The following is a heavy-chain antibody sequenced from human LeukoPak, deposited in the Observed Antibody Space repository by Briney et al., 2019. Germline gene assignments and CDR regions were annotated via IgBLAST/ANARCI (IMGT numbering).Heavy chain of an antibody. Sequence: GGSLRLSCAASGFTFSSYAMSWVRQAPGKGLEWVSAISGSGGSTYYADSVKGRFTISRDNSKNTLYLQMNSLRAEDTAVYDCAKGQIWSGYEFDYWGQGTLVTVSS. CDR2: ISGSGGST. D-gene: IGHD3-3*01. CDR3: AKGQIWSGYEFDY. CDR1: GFTFSSYA. J-gene: IGHJ4*02. V-gene: IGHV3-23*01.